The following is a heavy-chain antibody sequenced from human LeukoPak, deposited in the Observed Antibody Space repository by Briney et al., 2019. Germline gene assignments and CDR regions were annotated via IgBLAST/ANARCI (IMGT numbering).Heavy chain of an antibody. V-gene: IGHV4-4*02. CDR1: GGSIANTNY. Sequence: SGTLSLTCGVSGGSIANTNYWTWVRQPPGKGLEWIGEVNLQGSTNYNPSLMGRVAISVDTSENHISLQLTSVTAADTAVYYCAREGGPYRPLDYSGQGTLVTVSS. CDR2: VNLQGST. CDR3: AREGGPYRPLDY. J-gene: IGHJ4*02.